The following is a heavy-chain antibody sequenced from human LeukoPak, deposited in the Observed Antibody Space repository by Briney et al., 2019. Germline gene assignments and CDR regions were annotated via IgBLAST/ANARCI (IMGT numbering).Heavy chain of an antibody. CDR1: GFTFSDYY. CDR3: ARVNNWNDVSFFDY. V-gene: IGHV3-11*01. Sequence: GGSLRLSCAASGFTFSDYYMSWIRQAPGKGLEWVSYISSSGGTIYYADSVKGRFTISRDNAKNSLYLQMNSLRAEDTAVYYCARVNNWNDVSFFDYWGQGTLVTVSS. J-gene: IGHJ4*02. D-gene: IGHD1-20*01. CDR2: ISSSGGTI.